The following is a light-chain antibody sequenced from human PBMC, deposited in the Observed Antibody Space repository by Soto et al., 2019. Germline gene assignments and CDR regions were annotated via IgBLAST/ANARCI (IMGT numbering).Light chain of an antibody. CDR2: GAS. J-gene: IGKJ5*01. CDR1: QSVSSSY. Sequence: EIVLTQSPGTLSLSPGERATLSCRASQSVSSSYLAWYQQKPGQAPMLLIYGASSRATGIPDRFSGSGSGTDFTLTISRLEPEDFAVYYCQQYVSSPLFGQGTRLELK. CDR3: QQYVSSPL. V-gene: IGKV3-20*01.